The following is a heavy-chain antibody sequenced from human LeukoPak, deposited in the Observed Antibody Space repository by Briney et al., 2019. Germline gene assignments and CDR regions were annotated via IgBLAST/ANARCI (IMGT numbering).Heavy chain of an antibody. CDR1: GFTFNRYS. CDR2: IAYTGTI. Sequence: GGSLRLSCAASGFTFNRYSMSWVRQAPGKGLEWVSYIAYTGTIHYADSVKGRFTISRDDAKNSLYLHMNSLRAEDTAVYYCTRDPRALDYWGQGTLVTVSS. J-gene: IGHJ4*02. CDR3: TRDPRALDY. V-gene: IGHV3-48*01.